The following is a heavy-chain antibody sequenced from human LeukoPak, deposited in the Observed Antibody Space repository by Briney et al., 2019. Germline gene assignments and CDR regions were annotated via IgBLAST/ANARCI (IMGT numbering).Heavy chain of an antibody. Sequence: GGSLRLSCAASGFTFSSYAMSWVRQAPGKGLEWVSAISGSGGSTYYADSVKGRFTISRDNSKNTLYLQMNSLRAEDTAVYYCAKARGSMTTVPQFDYWGQGTLVTVSS. CDR2: ISGSGGST. V-gene: IGHV3-23*01. CDR1: GFTFSSYA. CDR3: AKARGSMTTVPQFDY. J-gene: IGHJ4*02. D-gene: IGHD4-17*01.